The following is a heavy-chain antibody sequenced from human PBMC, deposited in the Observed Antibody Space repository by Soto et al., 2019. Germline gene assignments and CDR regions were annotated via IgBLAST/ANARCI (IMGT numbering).Heavy chain of an antibody. D-gene: IGHD3-10*01. J-gene: IGHJ4*02. CDR2: IFYSGST. CDR3: ARHYPFGSGSYSPYYFDS. Sequence: QLQLQESGPGLVKLSETLTLICTVSGGSISSSRDYWGWIRQPPGKGLEWIGNIFYSGSTYYNPSLKSRVAISVDTSKNQFSLKLSSVTAADTAVYYCARHYPFGSGSYSPYYFDSWGQGTLVTVSS. V-gene: IGHV4-39*01. CDR1: GGSISSSRDY.